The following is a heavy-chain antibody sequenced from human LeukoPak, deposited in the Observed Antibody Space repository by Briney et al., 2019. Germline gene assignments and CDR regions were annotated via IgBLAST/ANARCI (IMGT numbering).Heavy chain of an antibody. D-gene: IGHD6-13*01. CDR1: GDSISSYH. CDR3: VKAAPGPHDAFDI. CDR2: IHYSGTT. Sequence: PSETLSLTCTVSGDSISSYHWSWIRQPPGKGLEWIANIHYSGTTNYNPSLKSRVTISIDTSKNQFSLRLSSVTATDTAVYYCVKAAPGPHDAFDIWGQGTMVTVSS. V-gene: IGHV4-59*08. J-gene: IGHJ3*02.